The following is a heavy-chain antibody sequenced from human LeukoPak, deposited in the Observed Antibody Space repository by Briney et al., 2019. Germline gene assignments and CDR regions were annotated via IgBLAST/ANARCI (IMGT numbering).Heavy chain of an antibody. CDR3: AKTTVGATLRAFDI. V-gene: IGHV3-23*01. CDR1: GFTFSNYA. D-gene: IGHD1-26*01. J-gene: IGHJ3*02. CDR2: IRGSGGST. Sequence: GGSLRLSCAASGFTFSNYAMNWVRQAPGKGLEWVSGIRGSGGSTYYADSVKGRFTISRDNSNNTLDLQMNSLRAEDTAVYYCAKTTVGATLRAFDIWGQGTMVTVSS.